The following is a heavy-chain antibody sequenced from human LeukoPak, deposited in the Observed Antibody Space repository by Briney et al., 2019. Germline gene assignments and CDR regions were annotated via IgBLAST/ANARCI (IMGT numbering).Heavy chain of an antibody. J-gene: IGHJ4*02. CDR3: ARTSGYTDS. D-gene: IGHD3-22*01. CDR1: GGSISSGGYY. CDR2: IYYSGST. Sequence: SQTLSLTCTVSGGSISSGGYYWSWIRHHPGKGLEWIGYIYYSGSTYYNPSLKSRIIISVDTSKNQFSLKLSSVTAADTAAYYCARTSGYTDSWGQGTLVTVSS. V-gene: IGHV4-31*03.